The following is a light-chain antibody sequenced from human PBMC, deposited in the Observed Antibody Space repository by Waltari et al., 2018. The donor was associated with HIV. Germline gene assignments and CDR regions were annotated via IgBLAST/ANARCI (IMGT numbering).Light chain of an antibody. CDR1: SPNIGSNY. V-gene: IGLV1-47*01. CDR2: RNN. CDR3: ATWDDSLSGVV. Sequence: QSVLTQPPSASGTPGQRVTISCSGSSPNIGSNYVYWYQQFPGTAPKLVIYRNNQRPSGVPDRFSGSKSGTSASLAISGLRSGDEADYYCATWDDSLSGVVFGGGTKLTVL. J-gene: IGLJ2*01.